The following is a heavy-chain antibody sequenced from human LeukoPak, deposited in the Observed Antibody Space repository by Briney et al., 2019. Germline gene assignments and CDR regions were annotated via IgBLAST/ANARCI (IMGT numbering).Heavy chain of an antibody. CDR1: GGTFSSYA. V-gene: IGHV1-69*05. CDR3: ARDRIVGARPNGAFDI. CDR2: IIPIFGTA. Sequence: GSSVKVSRKASGGTFSSYAISWVRQAPGQGLEWMGRIIPIFGTANYAQKFQGRVTITTDESTSTAYMELSSLRSEDTAVYYCARDRIVGARPNGAFDIWGQGTMVTVSS. J-gene: IGHJ3*02. D-gene: IGHD1-26*01.